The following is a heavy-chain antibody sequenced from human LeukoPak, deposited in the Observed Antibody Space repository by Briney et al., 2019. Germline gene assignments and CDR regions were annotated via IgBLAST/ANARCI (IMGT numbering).Heavy chain of an antibody. CDR1: GFPFSSHW. CDR2: IYSGGST. CDR3: ARRGIQLFYPDY. D-gene: IGHD5-18*01. V-gene: IGHV3-66*01. Sequence: GGSLRLSCAASGFPFSSHWLSWFRQSPGKGLEWVSVIYSGGSTYYADSVKGRFTISRDNSKNTLYLQMNGLRAEDTAVYYCARRGIQLFYPDYWGQGTLVTVSS. J-gene: IGHJ4*02.